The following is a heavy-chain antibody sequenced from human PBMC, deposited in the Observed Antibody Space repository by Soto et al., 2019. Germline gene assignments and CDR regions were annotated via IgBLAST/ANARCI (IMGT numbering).Heavy chain of an antibody. CDR3: ARVDSSPPGGAFDI. CDR1: GFTFSSYS. Sequence: SGGSLRLSCAASGFTFSSYSMNWVRQAPGKGLEWVSSISSSSSYIYYADSVKGRFTISRDNAKNSLYLQMNSLRAEDTAVYYCARVDSSPPGGAFDIWGQGTMVTVSS. D-gene: IGHD3-22*01. CDR2: ISSSSSYI. J-gene: IGHJ3*02. V-gene: IGHV3-21*01.